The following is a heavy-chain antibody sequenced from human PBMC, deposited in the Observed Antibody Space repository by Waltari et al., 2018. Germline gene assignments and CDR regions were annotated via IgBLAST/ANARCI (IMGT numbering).Heavy chain of an antibody. D-gene: IGHD5-12*01. Sequence: QLPLQASGPRRVRPSETLSLICRVSGGSSTRHSHYWGWIRQSPGQGLEWIGTVSYSGTTYSSPSLKSRVSVSRDTSKNQVSLILGSVTAADMAVYYCATYIGASVGTAAFDVWGQGTMVTVSS. J-gene: IGHJ3*01. CDR1: GGSSTRHSHY. CDR2: VSYSGTT. V-gene: IGHV4-39*01. CDR3: ATYIGASVGTAAFDV.